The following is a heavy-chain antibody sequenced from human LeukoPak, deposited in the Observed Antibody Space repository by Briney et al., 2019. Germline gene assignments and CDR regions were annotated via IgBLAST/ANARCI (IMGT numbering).Heavy chain of an antibody. V-gene: IGHV1-46*01. D-gene: IGHD2-15*01. CDR1: GYTFTSYY. J-gene: IGHJ4*02. CDR3: ARVGKSAASSY. Sequence: ASVKVSCKASGYTFTSYYMHWVRQAPGQGLEWMGIINPSGGSTSYAQKFQGRVTMTRNTSISTAYMELSSLRSEDTAVYYCARVGKSAASSYWGQGTLVTVSS. CDR2: INPSGGST.